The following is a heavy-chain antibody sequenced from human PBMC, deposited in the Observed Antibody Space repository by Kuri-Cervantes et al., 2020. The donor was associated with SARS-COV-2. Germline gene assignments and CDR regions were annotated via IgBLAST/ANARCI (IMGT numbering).Heavy chain of an antibody. CDR1: GYSISSGYY. J-gene: IGHJ4*02. CDR2: IYHSGST. CDR3: ARGRVEEWELPLDY. Sequence: SETLSLTCAVSGYSISSGYYWGWIRQPPGKGLEWIGSIYHSGSTYYNPSLKSRVTISVDTSKNQFSLKLSSVTAADTAVYYCARGRVEEWELPLDYWGQGTLVTVSS. V-gene: IGHV4-38-2*01. D-gene: IGHD1-26*01.